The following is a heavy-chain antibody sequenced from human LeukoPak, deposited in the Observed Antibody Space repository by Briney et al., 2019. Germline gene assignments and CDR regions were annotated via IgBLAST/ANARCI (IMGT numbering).Heavy chain of an antibody. V-gene: IGHV3-30-3*01. D-gene: IGHD1-7*01. J-gene: IGHJ5*02. Sequence: GGSLRLSCAASGFTFSSYAMHWVRQAPGKGLEWVAVISYDGSNKYYADSVKGRFTISRDNSKNTLYLQMNSLKTEDTAVYYCTTDYLITGTTHVVHPWGQGTLVTVSS. CDR3: TTDYLITGTTHVVHP. CDR2: ISYDGSNK. CDR1: GFTFSSYA.